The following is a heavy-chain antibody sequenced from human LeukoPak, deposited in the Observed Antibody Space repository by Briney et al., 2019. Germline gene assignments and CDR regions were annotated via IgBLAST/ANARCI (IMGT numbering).Heavy chain of an antibody. CDR2: VRGSGSDT. Sequence: GGSLRLSCAASGFTFSTYGMSWVRQAPGKGLEWVAAVRGSGSDTYYADSVKGRFTISRDNSKNTLSLQMNSLRAEDTAVYYCARDPYFDSSGYPYYFDYWGQGTLVTVSS. J-gene: IGHJ4*02. V-gene: IGHV3-23*01. CDR3: ARDPYFDSSGYPYYFDY. D-gene: IGHD3-22*01. CDR1: GFTFSTYG.